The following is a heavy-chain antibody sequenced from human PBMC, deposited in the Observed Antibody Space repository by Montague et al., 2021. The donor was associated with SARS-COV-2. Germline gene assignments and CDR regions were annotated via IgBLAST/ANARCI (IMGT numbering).Heavy chain of an antibody. CDR1: GGSISSGSYY. Sequence: TLSLTCAVYGGSISSGSYYWSWIRQPAGKGLEWIGRIYTTRRTNYNPALRSPITIAVDTSKNQFSLTLSSVTAADTAAYYWASDRAYVYGSGTYPGGFDNWGQGTMVSVSS. J-gene: IGHJ3*02. D-gene: IGHD3-10*01. V-gene: IGHV4-61*02. CDR3: ASDRAYVYGSGTYPGGFDN. CDR2: IYTTRRT.